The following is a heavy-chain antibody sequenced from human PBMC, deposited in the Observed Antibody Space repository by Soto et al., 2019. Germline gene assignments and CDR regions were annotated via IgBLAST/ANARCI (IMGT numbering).Heavy chain of an antibody. J-gene: IGHJ6*03. CDR2: IYYSGST. CDR1: GGSIRSYY. Sequence: SETLSLTCTVSGGSIRSYYWSWIRQPPGKGLEWIGYIYYSGSTNYNPSLKSRVTISVDTSKNQFSLKLSSVTAADTAVYYCAVLRGYYYYYMDVWGKGTTVTVSS. V-gene: IGHV4-59*08. CDR3: AVLRGYYYYYMDV.